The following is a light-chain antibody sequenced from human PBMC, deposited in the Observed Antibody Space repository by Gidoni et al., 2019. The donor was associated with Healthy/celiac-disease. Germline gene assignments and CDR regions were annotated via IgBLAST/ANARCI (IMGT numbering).Light chain of an antibody. J-gene: IGLJ1*01. CDR1: ALPKKY. CDR3: LSADSSGIV. CDR2: KDS. V-gene: IGLV3-16*01. Sequence: SYELTQPPSVSVSLGQMARITCSGEALPKKYAYWYQQKPGQFPVLVIYKDSERPSGSPERFSGSSSGTIVTLTISGVQAEDEADYYCLSADSSGIVFGTGTKVTVL.